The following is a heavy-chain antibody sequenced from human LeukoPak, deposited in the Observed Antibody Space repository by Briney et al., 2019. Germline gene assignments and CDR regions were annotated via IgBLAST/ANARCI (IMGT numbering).Heavy chain of an antibody. V-gene: IGHV4-61*02. CDR1: GGSISSGSYY. CDR3: AREHCSGGSCYSIYYYYYMDV. Sequence: SETLSLTCTVSGGSISSGSYYWNWIRQPAGKGLEWIGRIYTSGSTNYNPSLKSRVTISVDTSKNQFSLRLSSVAAADTAVYYCAREHCSGGSCYSIYYYYYMDVWGKGTTVTVSS. D-gene: IGHD2-15*01. J-gene: IGHJ6*03. CDR2: IYTSGST.